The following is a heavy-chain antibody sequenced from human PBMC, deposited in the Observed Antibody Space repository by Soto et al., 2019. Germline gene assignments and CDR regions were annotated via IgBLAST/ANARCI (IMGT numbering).Heavy chain of an antibody. CDR1: GFTFTSYD. Sequence: QVQLVESGGGVVQPGRSLRLSCAASGFTFTSYDMHWVRQAPGKGLEWMALILHDGSAEYYADSVKGRFTISRDNSKSTLYLQMNRLRAEDTAVYYCARSRDGYSFYFYYGMDVWGQGTTVTASS. CDR2: ILHDGSAE. V-gene: IGHV3-30*03. J-gene: IGHJ6*02. CDR3: ARSRDGYSFYFYYGMDV. D-gene: IGHD5-18*01.